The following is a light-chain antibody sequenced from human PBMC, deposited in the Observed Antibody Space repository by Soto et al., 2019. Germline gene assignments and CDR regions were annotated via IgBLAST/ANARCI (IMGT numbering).Light chain of an antibody. CDR2: DAS. CDR1: QSVMTY. V-gene: IGKV3-11*01. J-gene: IGKJ5*01. Sequence: EIVLTQSPVTLSLSPGERATLSCRASQSVMTYLAWYQVKPGQAPRLLIYDASSRASGVPARFSGSGSGTDFTLTISSLAPEDFALYYCQQRNTWPPITFGQGTRLEIK. CDR3: QQRNTWPPIT.